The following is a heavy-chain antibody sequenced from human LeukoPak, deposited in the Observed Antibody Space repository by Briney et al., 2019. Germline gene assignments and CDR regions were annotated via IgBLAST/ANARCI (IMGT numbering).Heavy chain of an antibody. J-gene: IGHJ4*02. CDR2: LFPDGNT. D-gene: IGHD4-17*01. V-gene: IGHV3-53*01. CDR3: ARANPVYGDFDY. Sequence: PGGSLRLSCAVSGLAVSDNYMSWVRQAPGKGLEWVSLLFPDGNTHYADSVQGRSSISRDNSRNTLYLDMSSLRTEDTAVYFCARANPVYGDFDYWGQGTLVTVSS. CDR1: GLAVSDNY.